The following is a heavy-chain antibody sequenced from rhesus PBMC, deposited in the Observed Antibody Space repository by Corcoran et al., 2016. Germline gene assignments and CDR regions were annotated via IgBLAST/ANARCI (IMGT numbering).Heavy chain of an antibody. Sequence: VQLVETGGGLVQPGGSLRLSCAASGFTFSSYAMQWVRQAPGKGLEWISAINSGGGSTYYEDSVKSRFTISRDNSKNTLYQQMNSLRAEDTAVYYWAKVPRSWNSHYYGLDSWGQGVVVTVSS. D-gene: IGHD1-1*01. V-gene: IGHV3-103*01. CDR1: GFTFSSYA. CDR3: AKVPRSWNSHYYGLDS. J-gene: IGHJ6*01. CDR2: INSGGGST.